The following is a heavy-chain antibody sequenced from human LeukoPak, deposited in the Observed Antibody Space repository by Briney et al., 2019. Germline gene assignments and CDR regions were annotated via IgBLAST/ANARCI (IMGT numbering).Heavy chain of an antibody. D-gene: IGHD3-22*01. J-gene: IGHJ3*02. V-gene: IGHV3-33*01. CDR2: IWYDGSNK. Sequence: GRSLRLSCAASGFTFSSYGMHWVRQAPGKGLEWVAVIWYDGSNKYYADSVKGRFTISRVNSKNTLYLQMNSLRAEDTAVYYCARDKSNPGPVVVITSRAADAFDIWGQGTMVTVSS. CDR3: ARDKSNPGPVVVITSRAADAFDI. CDR1: GFTFSSYG.